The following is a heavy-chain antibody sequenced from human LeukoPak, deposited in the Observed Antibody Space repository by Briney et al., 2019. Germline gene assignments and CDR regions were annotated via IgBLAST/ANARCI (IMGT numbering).Heavy chain of an antibody. V-gene: IGHV4-30-4*01. CDR2: IYYSGST. CDR3: AAHKALAVAGAFDY. J-gene: IGHJ4*02. CDR1: GGSTSSGDYY. Sequence: SETLSLTCTVSGGSTSSGDYYWSWIRQPPGKGLEWIGYIYYSGSTYYNPSLKSRVTISVDTSKNQFSLKLSSVTAADTAVYYCAAHKALAVAGAFDYWGQGTLVTVSS. D-gene: IGHD6-19*01.